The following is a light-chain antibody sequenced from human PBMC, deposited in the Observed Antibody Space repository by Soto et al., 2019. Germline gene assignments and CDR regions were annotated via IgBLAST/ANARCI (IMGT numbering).Light chain of an antibody. V-gene: IGLV1-40*01. CDR2: GNS. CDR3: QSYDSSLSSAV. J-gene: IGLJ7*01. CDR1: SSNIGAGYD. Sequence: QSVLTQPPSVSGAPGQRVTISCTGSSSNIGAGYDVHWYQQLPGTAPKLLIYGNSNRPSGVPDRFSGSKSGTSASLAITGLQAEDEADYYCQSYDSSLSSAVFGGGNQLTVL.